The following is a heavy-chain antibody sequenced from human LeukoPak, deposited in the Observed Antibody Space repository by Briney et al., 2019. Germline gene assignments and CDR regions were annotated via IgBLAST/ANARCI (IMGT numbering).Heavy chain of an antibody. Sequence: GGSLRLSCAASGFTFSSYAVSWVRQAPGRGLEWVSSISGSGGSTYRADSVKGRFTTSRDNSKNTLYLQMNSLRAEDTALYYCAKDRSCTNDICHGDFDYWGQGTLVTVSS. CDR2: ISGSGGST. V-gene: IGHV3-23*01. D-gene: IGHD2-8*01. CDR3: AKDRSCTNDICHGDFDY. J-gene: IGHJ4*02. CDR1: GFTFSSYA.